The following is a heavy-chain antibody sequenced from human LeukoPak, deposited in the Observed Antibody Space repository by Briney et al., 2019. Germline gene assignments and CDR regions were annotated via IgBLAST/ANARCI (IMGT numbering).Heavy chain of an antibody. CDR2: IHSGGST. J-gene: IGHJ4*02. D-gene: IGHD2-21*02. V-gene: IGHV3-66*01. Sequence: ETLSLTCTVSGYSISSGYYWGWIRQPPGRGLEWVSGIHSGGSTYYADSVKGRFTISRDNFKNTVYLQMNSLRAEDTAVYYCARDSDDRVVVTVPHWGQGTLVTVSS. CDR1: GYSISSGYY. CDR3: ARDSDDRVVVTVPH.